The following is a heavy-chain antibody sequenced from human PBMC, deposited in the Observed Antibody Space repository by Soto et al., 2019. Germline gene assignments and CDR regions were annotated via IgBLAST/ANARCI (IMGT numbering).Heavy chain of an antibody. CDR1: GGPFSSYT. J-gene: IGHJ4*02. CDR3: ARDELGAFDY. Sequence: QVQLVQSGAEETKPGSSVNVSCKASGGPFSSYTIGWVRQAPGQGLEWMGKITTIVAITNYATKFQDRVTITADISTSTSYMVLSSLRSDDTAVYYCARDELGAFDYVGQGTLVPVSS. D-gene: IGHD3-10*01. CDR2: ITTIVAIT. V-gene: IGHV1-69*08.